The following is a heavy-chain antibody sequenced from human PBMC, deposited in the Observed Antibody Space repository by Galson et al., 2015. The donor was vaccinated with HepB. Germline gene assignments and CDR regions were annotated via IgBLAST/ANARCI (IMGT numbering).Heavy chain of an antibody. J-gene: IGHJ4*02. D-gene: IGHD5-18*01. CDR2: IRYDGALN. CDR1: GFTFSSYS. V-gene: IGHV3-30*02. CDR3: AKDGYPGAFDY. Sequence: SLRLSCAASGFTFSSYSIHWVRQAPGKGLEWVAFIRYDGALNDYADSVKGRFTISRDNSKNTLSLQMNSLRPEDTAVYYCAKDGYPGAFDYWGQGTLVTVSS.